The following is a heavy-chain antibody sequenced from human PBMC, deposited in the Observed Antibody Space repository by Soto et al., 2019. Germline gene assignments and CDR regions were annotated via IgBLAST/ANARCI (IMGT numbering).Heavy chain of an antibody. Sequence: PGGSLRLSCAASGINFSRAWMSWFRQAPGKGLEWVGRIKSKFDGETIDYAAPVKGRFTISRDDSKNIVYLQMNSLNTEDTAVYYCATGLLRYYAYWGHGTRVTVSS. CDR3: ATGLLRYYAY. V-gene: IGHV3-15*01. D-gene: IGHD3-9*01. CDR1: GINFSRAW. CDR2: IKSKFDGETI. J-gene: IGHJ4*01.